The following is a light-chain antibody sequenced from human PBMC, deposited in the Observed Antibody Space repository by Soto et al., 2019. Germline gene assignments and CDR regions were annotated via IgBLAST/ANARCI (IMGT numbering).Light chain of an antibody. CDR3: CSYAGSYTGV. CDR2: DVS. V-gene: IGLV2-11*01. CDR1: SSDVGGYNY. Sequence: QSVLTQPRSVSGSPGQSVTIACTGTSSDVGGYNYVSWYQQHPGKVPKLMIHDVSKRPSGVPDRFSDSKSGNTASLTISGLQAEDEADYHCCSYAGSYTGVFGGGTKLTVL. J-gene: IGLJ3*02.